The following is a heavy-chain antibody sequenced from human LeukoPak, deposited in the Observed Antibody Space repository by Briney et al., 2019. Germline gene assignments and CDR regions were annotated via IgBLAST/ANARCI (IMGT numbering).Heavy chain of an antibody. J-gene: IGHJ6*03. CDR2: IYYSGST. Sequence: PSEPLSLTCTVSGGSISSSSYYWGWIRQPPGKVLDRIESIYYSGSTYYHPFIKSRVTISVDTSKKQFSLKLSSVTAADTAVYYCARLGDSSAAAPYYYYYMDVWGKGTTVTISS. V-gene: IGHV4-39*01. CDR3: ARLGDSSAAAPYYYYYMDV. CDR1: GGSISSSSYY. D-gene: IGHD3-22*01.